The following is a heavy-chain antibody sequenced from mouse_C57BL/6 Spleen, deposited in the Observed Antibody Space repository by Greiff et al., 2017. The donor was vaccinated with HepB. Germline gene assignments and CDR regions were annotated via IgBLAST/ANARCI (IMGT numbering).Heavy chain of an antibody. Sequence: VQLQQSGPELVKPGASVKISCKASGYAFSSSWMNWVKQRPGKGLEWIGRIYPGDGDTNYNGKFKGKATLTADKSSSTAYMQLSSLTSEDSAVYFCARWDGYPTYYAMDYWGQGTSVTVSS. D-gene: IGHD2-3*01. J-gene: IGHJ4*01. V-gene: IGHV1-82*01. CDR2: IYPGDGDT. CDR3: ARWDGYPTYYAMDY. CDR1: GYAFSSSW.